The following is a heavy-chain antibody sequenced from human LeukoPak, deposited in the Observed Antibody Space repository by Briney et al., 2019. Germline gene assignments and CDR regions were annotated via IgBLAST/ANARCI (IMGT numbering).Heavy chain of an antibody. CDR2: ICYSGST. D-gene: IGHD3-10*01. V-gene: IGHV4-31*03. CDR1: GFTISSDGYN. Sequence: SAQTLCLTCTVSGFTISSDGYNWGWLPQHQGQGLESIVSICYSGSTYDNPCLKSRLTISVDTSKNQFSLKLSSVTAADTAVYYCAREDPGITMVRGGSFDYWGQGTLVTVSS. J-gene: IGHJ4*02. CDR3: AREDPGITMVRGGSFDY.